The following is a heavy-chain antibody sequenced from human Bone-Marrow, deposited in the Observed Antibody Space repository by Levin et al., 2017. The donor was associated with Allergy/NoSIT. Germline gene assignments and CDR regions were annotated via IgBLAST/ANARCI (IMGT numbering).Heavy chain of an antibody. CDR3: ARDNPRNYFDY. V-gene: IGHV3-48*04. CDR2: ISWTSNTL. J-gene: IGHJ4*02. Sequence: HPGGSLRLSCVDSGVTFTTHSMNWVRQAPGKGLEWIAYISWTSNTLYYADSLKGRVTISRDNSKNSLYLQINSLRVDDTAIYYCARDNPRNYFDYWGQGTQLTVSS. CDR1: GVTFTTHS.